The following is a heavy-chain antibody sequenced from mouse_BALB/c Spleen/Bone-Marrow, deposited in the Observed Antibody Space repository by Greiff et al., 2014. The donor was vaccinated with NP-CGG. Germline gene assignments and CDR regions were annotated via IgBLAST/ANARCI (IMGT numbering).Heavy chain of an antibody. CDR3: ARAAYDPYAMDY. J-gene: IGHJ4*01. Sequence: QVQLQQSGAELVKPGASVKLSCKASGYTFTSNYMYWVKQRPGQGLEWIGEINPNNDGTNFNEKFKSKATLTVDKSSSTAYMQLSSLTSEDSAVYYCARAAYDPYAMDYWVKEPQTPSPQ. CDR2: INPNNDGT. CDR1: GYTFTSNY. V-gene: IGHV1S81*02. D-gene: IGHD2-3*01.